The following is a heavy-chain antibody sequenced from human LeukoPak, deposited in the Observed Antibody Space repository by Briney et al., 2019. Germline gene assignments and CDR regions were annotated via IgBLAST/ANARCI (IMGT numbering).Heavy chain of an antibody. Sequence: ASVKVSCKASGYTFTKYGITWVRQAPGQGLEWMGWISTYNGNTNYAQKLQGRVTMTTDTSTSTAYMELRSLRSDDTAVYYCARDNVGAKAFDYWGQGTLVTVSS. CDR2: ISTYNGNT. D-gene: IGHD1-26*01. CDR3: ARDNVGAKAFDY. CDR1: GYTFTKYG. V-gene: IGHV1-18*01. J-gene: IGHJ4*02.